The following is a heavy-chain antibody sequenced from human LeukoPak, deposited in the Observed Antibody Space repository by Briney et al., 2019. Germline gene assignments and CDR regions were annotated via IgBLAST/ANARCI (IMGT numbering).Heavy chain of an antibody. D-gene: IGHD3-22*01. CDR2: IDGRGIGT. J-gene: IGHJ4*02. CDR3: SKDRSYSESSSHYYFLPFDD. V-gene: IGHV3-23*01. CDR1: GFTFSNYA. Sequence: GGSLRLSCAASGFTFSNYAMSWVRQAPGKGLGWVSAIDGRGIGTYYADSVKGRFTISRDTSKNTLYLQMNSLRAEDTAVYYCSKDRSYSESSSHYYFLPFDDWGQGTLVTVSS.